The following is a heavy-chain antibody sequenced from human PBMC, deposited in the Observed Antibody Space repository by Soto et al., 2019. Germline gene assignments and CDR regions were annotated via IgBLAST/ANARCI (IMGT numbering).Heavy chain of an antibody. CDR3: AREDIVVVPAAIRPAYYYYGMDV. J-gene: IGHJ6*02. CDR1: GGTFSSYA. Sequence: ASVKVSCKASGGTFSSYAISWVRQAPGQGLEWMGGIIPIFGTANYAQKFQGRVTITADKSTSTAYMELSSLRSEDTAVYYCAREDIVVVPAAIRPAYYYYGMDVWGQGTTVTVS. CDR2: IIPIFGTA. D-gene: IGHD2-2*02. V-gene: IGHV1-69*06.